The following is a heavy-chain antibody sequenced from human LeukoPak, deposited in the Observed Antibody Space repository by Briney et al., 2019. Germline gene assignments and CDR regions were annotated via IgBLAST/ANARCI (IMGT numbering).Heavy chain of an antibody. CDR2: ISAYNGNT. CDR1: GYTFTSYG. CDR3: ARDQGGGPGVQAAAWWFDP. J-gene: IGHJ5*02. D-gene: IGHD2-2*01. Sequence: ASVKVSCKASGYTFTSYGISWLRQAPGQGLEWMGGISAYNGNTNYAQKLNGRVTMTKDTPTSTAYMELRRLRSDDTAVYYCARDQGGGPGVQAAAWWFDPWGQGPLVTVSS. V-gene: IGHV1-18*01.